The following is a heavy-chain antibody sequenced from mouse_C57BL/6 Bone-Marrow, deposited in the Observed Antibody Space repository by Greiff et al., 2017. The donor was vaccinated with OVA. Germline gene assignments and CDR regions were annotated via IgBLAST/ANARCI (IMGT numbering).Heavy chain of an antibody. Sequence: QVQLKESGPELVKPGASVKISCKASGYAFSSSWMNWVKQRPGKGLEWIGRIYPGDGDTNYNGKFKGKATLTADKSSSTAYMQLSSLTSEDSAVYVCARGGGFLYYFDYWGQGTTLTVSS. V-gene: IGHV1-82*01. CDR2: IYPGDGDT. D-gene: IGHD6-1*01. J-gene: IGHJ2*01. CDR1: GYAFSSSW. CDR3: ARGGGFLYYFDY.